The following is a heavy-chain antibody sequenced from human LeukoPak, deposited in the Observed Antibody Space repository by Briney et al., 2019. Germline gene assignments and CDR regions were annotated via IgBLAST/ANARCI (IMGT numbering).Heavy chain of an antibody. J-gene: IGHJ4*02. CDR1: GGSIRSYY. V-gene: IGHV4-4*07. CDR3: ALGSCSGGSCLDY. D-gene: IGHD2-15*01. CDR2: IYTSGST. Sequence: SETLSLTCTVSGGSIRSYYWSWIRQPAGKGLEWIGRIYTSGSTNYNPSLKSRVTMSVDTSKNQFSLKLSSVTAADTAVYYCALGSCSGGSCLDYWGQGTLVTVSS.